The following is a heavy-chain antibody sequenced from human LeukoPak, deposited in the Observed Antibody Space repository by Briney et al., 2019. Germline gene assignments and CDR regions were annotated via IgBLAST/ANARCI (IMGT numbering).Heavy chain of an antibody. J-gene: IGHJ3*02. D-gene: IGHD1-26*01. CDR2: INPNSGGT. V-gene: IGHV1-2*02. CDR3: ATELVGVFET. Sequence: ASVKVSCKASGYTFTSYYMHWVRQAPGQGLDWMGWINPNSGGTNYAQKFQGRVTITRNISISTAYMELSSLRSDDTAVYYCATELVGVFETWGQGTTVTVSS. CDR1: GYTFTSYY.